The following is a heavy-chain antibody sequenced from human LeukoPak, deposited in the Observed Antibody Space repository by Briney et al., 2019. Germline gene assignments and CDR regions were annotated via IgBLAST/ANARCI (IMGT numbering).Heavy chain of an antibody. CDR3: AKQYNSVWSYSDY. CDR2: VSGSGGST. Sequence: PGGSLRLSCAASGFTFSNYAMSWVRQAPGKGLEWVSAVSGSGGSTYYADSVKGWFTISRDNSKNTLYLQMNSLRAEDTAVYYCAKQYNSVWSYSDYWGQGTLVTVSS. V-gene: IGHV3-23*01. CDR1: GFTFSNYA. D-gene: IGHD6-19*01. J-gene: IGHJ4*02.